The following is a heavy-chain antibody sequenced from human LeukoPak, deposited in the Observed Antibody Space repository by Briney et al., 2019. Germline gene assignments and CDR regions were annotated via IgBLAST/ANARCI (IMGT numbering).Heavy chain of an antibody. V-gene: IGHV4-34*01. CDR3: ARADSGYDQYYFEY. CDR2: INHSGST. CDR1: GRSFSGYY. D-gene: IGHD5-12*01. Sequence: SETLSLTCAVYGRSFSGYYWSWIRQPPGKGLEWIREINHSGSTNYNPSLKSRVTISVDTSKNQFSLKLSSVTAADTAVYYCARADSGYDQYYFEYWGQGTLVTVSS. J-gene: IGHJ4*02.